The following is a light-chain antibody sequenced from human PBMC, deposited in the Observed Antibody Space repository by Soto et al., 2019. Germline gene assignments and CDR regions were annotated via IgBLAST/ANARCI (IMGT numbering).Light chain of an antibody. CDR2: DVT. Sequence: QYALTQPASVSGSPGQSITISCTGTSSDVGGYNYVSWYQQHPGKAPKLMIYDVTNRPSGVSNRFSGSKSGNTASLTISGLQAEDEADYYCSSYTSRSTLYVFGTGTKLTVL. CDR3: SSYTSRSTLYV. V-gene: IGLV2-14*01. J-gene: IGLJ1*01. CDR1: SSDVGGYNY.